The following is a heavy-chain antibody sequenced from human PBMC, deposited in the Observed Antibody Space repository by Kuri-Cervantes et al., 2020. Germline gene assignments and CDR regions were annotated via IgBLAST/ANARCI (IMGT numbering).Heavy chain of an antibody. Sequence: GESLKISCAAPGFTFGTHGIHWVRQTPGKGLEWVALISYDGSNKYYADSVKGRFTISRDNSKNTLYVQMNSLRAEDTAVYYCARVLYGGDSFWYIDLLGRGTLVTVSS. D-gene: IGHD4-23*01. CDR3: ARVLYGGDSFWYIDL. CDR2: ISYDGSNK. J-gene: IGHJ2*01. CDR1: GFTFGTHG. V-gene: IGHV3-30*03.